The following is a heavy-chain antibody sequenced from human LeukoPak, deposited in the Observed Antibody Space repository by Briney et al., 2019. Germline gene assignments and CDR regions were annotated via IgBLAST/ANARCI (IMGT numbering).Heavy chain of an antibody. D-gene: IGHD1-1*01. CDR3: ASRVDTTLV. V-gene: IGHV3-23*01. Sequence: GGSLRLSCAASGFTVYSYAMSWVRQAPGKGLEWVSAIRGSGVATFHADSVKGRFTISRDNSRNTLYLQMNSLRAEDTAVYFCASRVDTTLVWGQGTLVTVSS. J-gene: IGHJ4*02. CDR1: GFTVYSYA. CDR2: IRGSGVAT.